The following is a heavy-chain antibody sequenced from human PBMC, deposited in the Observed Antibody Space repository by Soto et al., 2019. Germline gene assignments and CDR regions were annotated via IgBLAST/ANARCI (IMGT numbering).Heavy chain of an antibody. D-gene: IGHD3-3*01. CDR2: ISKSSSVI. V-gene: IGHV3-48*03. CDR1: GSTFSSSE. Sequence: EVQLVESGGGLVQPGGSLRLSCAASGSTFSSSEMHWVRQAPGKGLEWVSYISKSSSVIYYADSVKGRFTIARDNAKNLLYLQMTSLRAEDTAVYFCASVNIRLSSVIDVWGQGTTVTVSS. J-gene: IGHJ6*02. CDR3: ASVNIRLSSVIDV.